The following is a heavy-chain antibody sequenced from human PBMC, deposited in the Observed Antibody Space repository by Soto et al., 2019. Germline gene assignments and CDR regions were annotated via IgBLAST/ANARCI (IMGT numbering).Heavy chain of an antibody. CDR2: ISAYNGNT. V-gene: IGHV1-18*04. Sequence: ASLKVSCKGSGCTCTSYVSSWVRQAPGQGLEWMGWISAYNGNTNYAQKLQGRVTMTTDTSTSTAYMELRSLRSDDTAVYYCARDQKYDFWSGYWSFGMDVWGQGTTVTVSS. CDR1: GCTCTSYV. J-gene: IGHJ6*02. CDR3: ARDQKYDFWSGYWSFGMDV. D-gene: IGHD3-3*01.